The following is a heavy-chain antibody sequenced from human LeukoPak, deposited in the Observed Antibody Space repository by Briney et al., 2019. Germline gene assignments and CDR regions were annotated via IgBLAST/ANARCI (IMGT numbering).Heavy chain of an antibody. CDR3: ARDVRAPSNSAAGTIH. D-gene: IGHD6-13*01. CDR2: IRNDGTER. CDR1: GFTFSSYW. J-gene: IGHJ4*02. Sequence: GGSLRLSCAASGFTFSSYWMSWVRQAPGKGLEWVANIRNDGTERYYLASLEGRFTISRDNAENSLYLQMHNLRVDGTAVYYCARDVRAPSNSAAGTIHWGQGTLVTVSS. V-gene: IGHV3-7*01.